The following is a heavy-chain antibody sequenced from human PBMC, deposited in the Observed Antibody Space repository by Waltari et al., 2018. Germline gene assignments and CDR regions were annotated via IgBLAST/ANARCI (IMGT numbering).Heavy chain of an antibody. Sequence: EVQLEESGGGLVQPGGSRRLPCEASGFDFTKHYLHWVRQGPGKGLVWVSRISGDGGSTSYADSVKGRFTISRDNSKNTLYLQMNSFRAEDTGIYYCAREGGGFDYTPDYWGQGTLVTVSS. CDR3: AREGGGFDYTPDY. V-gene: IGHV3-74*01. J-gene: IGHJ4*02. CDR2: ISGDGGST. D-gene: IGHD5-12*01. CDR1: GFDFTKHY.